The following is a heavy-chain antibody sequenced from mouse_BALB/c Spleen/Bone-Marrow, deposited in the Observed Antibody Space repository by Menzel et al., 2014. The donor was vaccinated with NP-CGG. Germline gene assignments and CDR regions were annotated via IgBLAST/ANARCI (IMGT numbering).Heavy chain of an antibody. Sequence: DVHLVESGGGLVKPGGSLKLSCAASGFAFSSYDMSWVRQTPEKRLEWVAYISGGGGSTYYPDTVKGRFTISRDNARNTLYLQMSSLKSEDTAMYYCARGYYYGSSFDYWGQGTTLTVSS. D-gene: IGHD1-1*01. J-gene: IGHJ2*01. CDR1: GFAFSSYD. V-gene: IGHV5-12-1*01. CDR3: ARGYYYGSSFDY. CDR2: ISGGGGST.